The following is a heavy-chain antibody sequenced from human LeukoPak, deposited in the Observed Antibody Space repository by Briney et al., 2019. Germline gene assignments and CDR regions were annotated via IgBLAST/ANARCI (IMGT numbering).Heavy chain of an antibody. CDR1: DHSISSSSYY. J-gene: IGHJ4*02. Sequence: SETLSLTCTVSDHSISSSSYYWAWIRQPPGKGLEWIGSIYYSGSTYYNPSLKSRVTISVDTSKNQFSLKLSSVTAADTAVYYCARQGDDGDFWGQGTLVTVSS. V-gene: IGHV4-39*01. CDR2: IYYSGST. D-gene: IGHD1-1*01. CDR3: ARQGDDGDF.